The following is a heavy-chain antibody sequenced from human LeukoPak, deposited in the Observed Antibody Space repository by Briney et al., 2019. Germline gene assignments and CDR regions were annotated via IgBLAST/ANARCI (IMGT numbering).Heavy chain of an antibody. CDR1: GFTFSDYY. CDR2: ISSSSSTI. V-gene: IGHV3-11*04. CDR3: ARAEMATIVSAFDI. J-gene: IGHJ3*02. Sequence: PGGSLRLSCAASGFTFSDYYMSWVRQAPGKGLEWVSYISSSSSTIYYADSVKGRFTISRDNAKNSLYLQMNSLRAEDTAVYYCARAEMATIVSAFDIWGQGTMVTVSS. D-gene: IGHD5-24*01.